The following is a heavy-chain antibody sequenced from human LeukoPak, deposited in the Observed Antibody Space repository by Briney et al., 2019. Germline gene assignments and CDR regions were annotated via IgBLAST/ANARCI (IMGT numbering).Heavy chain of an antibody. CDR2: FNHSGST. CDR3: ARGPTTVYDSLTGYYYFDD. Sequence: SETLSLTCAVYGXSFSGYWWTWIRQPPEKGLEWIAEFNHSGSTNYNPTLKSRVTITIDTSKNHFSLKLSSVTAADTAVYYCARGPTTVYDSLTGYYYFDDWGQGTLVTVSS. J-gene: IGHJ4*02. D-gene: IGHD3-9*01. V-gene: IGHV4-34*01. CDR1: GXSFSGYW.